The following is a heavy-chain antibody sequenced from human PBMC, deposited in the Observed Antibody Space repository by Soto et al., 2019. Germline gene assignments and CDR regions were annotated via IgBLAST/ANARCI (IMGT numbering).Heavy chain of an antibody. Sequence: SETLYLTCAVSGGSISSGNYYWSWIRQPPGKGLEWIGFISYSGTTHYSASLRSRVSISVDTSKNQFSLDLSSVTAADTAVYYCATMGTPVTGLYYFDYWGQGTTVTVSS. CDR1: GGSISSGNYY. D-gene: IGHD4-17*01. V-gene: IGHV4-30-4*01. J-gene: IGHJ4*03. CDR3: ATMGTPVTGLYYFDY. CDR2: ISYSGTT.